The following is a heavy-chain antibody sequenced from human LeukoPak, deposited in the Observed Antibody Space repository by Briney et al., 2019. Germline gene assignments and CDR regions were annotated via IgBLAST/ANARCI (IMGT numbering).Heavy chain of an antibody. CDR1: GGSFSSGSYY. Sequence: PSETLSLTCTVSGGSFSSGSYYWSWIRQPPGKGLEWIGYIYYSGSTNYNPSLKSRVTISVDTSKNQFSLKLSSVTAADTAVYYCARKAYSYGYALDSWGQGTLVTVSS. CDR2: IYYSGST. V-gene: IGHV4-61*01. CDR3: ARKAYSYGYALDS. J-gene: IGHJ4*02. D-gene: IGHD5-18*01.